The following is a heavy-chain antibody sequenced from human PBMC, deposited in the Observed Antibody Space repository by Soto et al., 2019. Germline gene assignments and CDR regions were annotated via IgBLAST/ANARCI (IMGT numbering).Heavy chain of an antibody. J-gene: IGHJ3*02. D-gene: IGHD6-13*01. CDR1: GGSISSSSYY. CDR2: IYYSGST. V-gene: IGHV4-61*01. CDR3: ARDGYSSSWISDAFDI. Sequence: SETLSLTCTVSGGSISSSSYYWSWIRQPPGKGLEWIGYIYYSGSTNYNPSLKSRVTISVDTSKNQFSLKLSSVTAADTAVYYCARDGYSSSWISDAFDIWGQGTMVTVSS.